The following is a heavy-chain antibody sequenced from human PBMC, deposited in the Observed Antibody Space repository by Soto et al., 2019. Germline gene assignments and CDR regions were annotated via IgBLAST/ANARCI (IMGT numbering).Heavy chain of an antibody. CDR2: INPYNGNT. J-gene: IGHJ4*02. CDR1: GYTFNTYG. D-gene: IGHD4-17*01. Sequence: ASVKVSCKASGYTFNTYGITWVRQAPGQGLEWMGWINPYNGNTKFAQKLQDRVTMTTATSTSTAYMELASLRSGDTAVYYCARGCIAVTTHLCYWGQGTLVTVSS. CDR3: ARGCIAVTTHLCY. V-gene: IGHV1-18*01.